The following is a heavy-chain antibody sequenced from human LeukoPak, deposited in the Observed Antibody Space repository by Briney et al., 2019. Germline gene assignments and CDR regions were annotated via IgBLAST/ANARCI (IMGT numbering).Heavy chain of an antibody. J-gene: IGHJ6*02. CDR1: GFTFSNAW. V-gene: IGHV3-15*01. CDR3: TTEHVGYCSSTSCSYYYYYGMDV. CDR2: IKSKTDGGTT. D-gene: IGHD2-2*01. Sequence: GGSLRLSCAASGFTFSNAWMSWVRQAPGKGLEWVGRIKSKTDGGTTDYAAPVKGRFTISRDDSKNTLYLQMNSLKTEDTAVYYCTTEHVGYCSSTSCSYYYYYGMDVWGQGTTVTVSS.